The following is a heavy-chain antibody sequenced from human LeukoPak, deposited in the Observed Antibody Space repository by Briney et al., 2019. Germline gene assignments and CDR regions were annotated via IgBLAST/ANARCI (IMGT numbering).Heavy chain of an antibody. CDR1: GFTFSSYG. J-gene: IGHJ5*02. CDR3: VNSGFDP. V-gene: IGHV3-30*02. CDR2: IHYDGTNE. Sequence: GGSLRLSCAASGFTFSSYGMHWVRQAPGKGLEWVAFIHYDGTNEYYADSVKGRFTISRDNLKNTLSLQMNGLRVEDTALYYCVNSGFDPWGQGTLVTVSS. D-gene: IGHD3-10*01.